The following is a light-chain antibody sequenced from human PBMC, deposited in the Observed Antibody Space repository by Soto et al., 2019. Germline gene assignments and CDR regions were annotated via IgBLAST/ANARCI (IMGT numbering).Light chain of an antibody. Sequence: DIQMTQSPSTLSASVGDRVTITCRASQSISSWSAGYQQKPGKAPKLLIYNASSLESGVPSRFRGSGSGTEFPLTISSLQPDDFATYYCQQYNSYSAFGQGTKVEIK. CDR3: QQYNSYSA. V-gene: IGKV1-5*03. CDR2: NAS. J-gene: IGKJ1*01. CDR1: QSISSW.